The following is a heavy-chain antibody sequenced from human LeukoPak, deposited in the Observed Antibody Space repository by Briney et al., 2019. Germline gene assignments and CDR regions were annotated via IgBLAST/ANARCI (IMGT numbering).Heavy chain of an antibody. D-gene: IGHD1-1*01. CDR1: GGSFSSYY. J-gene: IGHJ5*02. CDR3: ARELERGFDP. Sequence: PSETLSLTCAVYGGSFSSYYWSWTRQPPGKGLEWIGEINHSGSTNYNPSLKSRVTISIDTSKNQFSLKLSSVTAADTAVYYCARELERGFDPWGQGTLVTASS. CDR2: INHSGST. V-gene: IGHV4-34*01.